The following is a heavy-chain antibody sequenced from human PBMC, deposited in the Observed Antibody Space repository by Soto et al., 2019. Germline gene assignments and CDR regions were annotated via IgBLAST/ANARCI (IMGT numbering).Heavy chain of an antibody. J-gene: IGHJ3*02. V-gene: IGHV3-23*01. CDR2: ISGSGGST. D-gene: IGHD2-21*01. CDR3: ARDGGDGYKNDAFDT. CDR1: GFTFSSYA. Sequence: PVGSLRLSCAASGFTFSSYAMSWVRQAPGKGLEWVSAISGSGGSTYYADSVKGRFTISRDNSKNTLYLQMNSLRAEDTAVYYCARDGGDGYKNDAFDTWGQGTMVTVSS.